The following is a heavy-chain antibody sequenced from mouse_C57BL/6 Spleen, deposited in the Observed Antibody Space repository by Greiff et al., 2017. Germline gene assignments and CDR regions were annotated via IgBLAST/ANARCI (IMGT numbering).Heavy chain of an antibody. V-gene: IGHV1-54*01. J-gene: IGHJ3*01. D-gene: IGHD1-1*01. CDR1: GYAFTNYL. CDR2: INPGSGGT. CDR3: ARSDYGSTCAY. Sequence: QVQLQQSGAELVRPGTSVKVSCKASGYAFTNYLIEWVKQRPGQGLEWIGVINPGSGGTNYNEKFKGKATLTADKSSSTAYMQLSSLTSEDSAVYFCARSDYGSTCAYWGQGTLVTVSA.